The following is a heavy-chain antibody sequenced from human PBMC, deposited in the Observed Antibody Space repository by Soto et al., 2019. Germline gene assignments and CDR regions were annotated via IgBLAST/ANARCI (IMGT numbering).Heavy chain of an antibody. CDR2: IIPIFGTA. CDR3: ARMPRPSIAARWNYYYYGMDV. D-gene: IGHD6-6*01. V-gene: IGHV1-69*13. Sequence: ASVKVSCKASGGTFSSYAISWVRQAPGQGLEWMGGIIPIFGTANYAQKFQGRVTITADESTSTAYMELSSLRSEDTAVYYCARMPRPSIAARWNYYYYGMDVWGQGTTVTVSS. CDR1: GGTFSSYA. J-gene: IGHJ6*02.